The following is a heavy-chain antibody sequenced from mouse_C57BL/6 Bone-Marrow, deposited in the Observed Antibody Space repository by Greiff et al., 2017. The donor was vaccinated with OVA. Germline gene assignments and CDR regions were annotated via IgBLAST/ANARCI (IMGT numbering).Heavy chain of an antibody. D-gene: IGHD2-10*02. Sequence: VQLQESGAELARPGASVKLSCKASGYTFTSYGISWVKQRTGQGLEWIGEIYPRSGNTYYNEKFKGKATLTADKSSSTAYMELRSLTSEDSAVYFCAREGPGYVMCYWGQGTPVTVSS. V-gene: IGHV1-81*01. J-gene: IGHJ4*01. CDR1: GYTFTSYG. CDR2: IYPRSGNT. CDR3: AREGPGYVMCY.